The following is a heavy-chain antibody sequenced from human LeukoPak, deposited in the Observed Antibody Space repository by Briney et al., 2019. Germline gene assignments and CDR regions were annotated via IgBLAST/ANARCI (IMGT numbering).Heavy chain of an antibody. CDR3: ARDAIVRDYSNSDY. D-gene: IGHD4-11*01. CDR1: GGTFSSYA. Sequence: ASVKVSCKASGGTFSSYAISWVRQAPGQGLEWMGWISAYNGNTYYAQKLQGRVTMTTDTSISTAYMELSRLTSDDTAVYYCARDAIVRDYSNSDYWGQGTLVTVSS. J-gene: IGHJ4*02. V-gene: IGHV1-18*01. CDR2: ISAYNGNT.